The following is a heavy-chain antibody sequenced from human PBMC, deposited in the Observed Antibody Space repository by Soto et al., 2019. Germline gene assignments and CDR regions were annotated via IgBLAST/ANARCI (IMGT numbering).Heavy chain of an antibody. CDR3: AKWSWIPTAAGTASGGRKMDV. CDR2: IKSKTDGGRT. V-gene: IGHV3-15*07. CDR1: GFTFSNAW. Sequence: PGGSLRLSCAASGFTFSNAWMNWVRQAPGKGLEWVGRIKSKTDGGRTDYAAPVKGRFTISRDNSKNTLYLQMNSLRAEDTAVYYCAKWSWIPTAAGTASGGRKMDVWGKGTTVTVSS. D-gene: IGHD6-13*01. J-gene: IGHJ6*03.